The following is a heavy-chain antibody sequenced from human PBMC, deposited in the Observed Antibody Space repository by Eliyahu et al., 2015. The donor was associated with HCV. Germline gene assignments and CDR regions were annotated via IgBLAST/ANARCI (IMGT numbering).Heavy chain of an antibody. CDR2: IKTDGSIT. CDR1: GFTFSSYW. J-gene: IGHJ4*02. V-gene: IGHV3-74*01. Sequence: GLVQPGGSLRLSCTTSGFTFSSYWMHWVRQVPGKGLLWVSRIKTDGSITSYADSVKGRFTISRDNARNTLYLQMNSLRAEDTAMYYCAAYMITTAAMSHYWGQGTLVTVSS. CDR3: AAYMITTAAMSHY. D-gene: IGHD4-11*01.